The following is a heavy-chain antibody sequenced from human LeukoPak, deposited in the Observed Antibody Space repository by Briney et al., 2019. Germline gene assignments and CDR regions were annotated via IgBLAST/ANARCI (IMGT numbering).Heavy chain of an antibody. CDR1: GYRFTNYW. CDR3: ARPPRDDSSAYYSAFDL. V-gene: IGHV5-51*01. CDR2: IYPGDSDT. J-gene: IGHJ3*01. D-gene: IGHD3-22*01. Sequence: GESLKISCKGSGYRFTNYWIGWVRQLPGKGLEWLGIIYPGDSDTRYSPSFQGQVTISVDKSISTAYLQWSSLKASDTAMYYCARPPRDDSSAYYSAFDLWGQGTMVTVSS.